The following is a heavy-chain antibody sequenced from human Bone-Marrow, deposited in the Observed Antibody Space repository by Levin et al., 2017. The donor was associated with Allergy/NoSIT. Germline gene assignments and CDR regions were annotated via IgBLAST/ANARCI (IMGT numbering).Heavy chain of an antibody. V-gene: IGHV3-30*18. CDR3: VKDGGGTLLDA. D-gene: IGHD3-16*01. CDR1: AFNLGFYG. J-gene: IGHJ5*02. CDR2: ISSNGNDR. Sequence: QAGGSLRLSCVASAFNLGFYGIHWVRQVPDKGLEWVAVISSNGNDRQYGDSVKGRFTVSRDNSRNTVYLQLNSLRPEDTAMYYCVKDGGGTLLDAWGQGTLVTVSS.